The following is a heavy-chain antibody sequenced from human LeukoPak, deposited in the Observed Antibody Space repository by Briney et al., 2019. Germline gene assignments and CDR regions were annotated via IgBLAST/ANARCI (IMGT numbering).Heavy chain of an antibody. J-gene: IGHJ3*01. V-gene: IGHV3-30*18. CDR2: ISYDGSNK. D-gene: IGHD2-21*01. Sequence: GGPLSPSGEASGLTSSSNGRHGVRQAPGKGLEWVAVISYDGSNKYYADSVKGRFTISRDNSKNTLYLQMNSLRAEDTAVYYCAKGHIVVVKDWGQGTMVTVSS. CDR3: AKGHIVVVKD. CDR1: GLTSSSNG.